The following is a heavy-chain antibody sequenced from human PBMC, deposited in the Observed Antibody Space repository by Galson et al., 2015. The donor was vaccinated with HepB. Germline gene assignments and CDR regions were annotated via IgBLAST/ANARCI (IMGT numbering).Heavy chain of an antibody. CDR1: GGSISSYY. D-gene: IGHD3-16*02. Sequence: SETLSLTCTVSGGSISSYYWSWIRQPPGKGLEWIGYIYYSGSTNYNPSLKSRVTISVDTSKNQFSLKLSSVTAADTAVYFCARVIMFGGVIRTSSRGMDVWGQGTTVTVSS. J-gene: IGHJ6*02. CDR2: IYYSGST. CDR3: ARVIMFGGVIRTSSRGMDV. V-gene: IGHV4-59*01.